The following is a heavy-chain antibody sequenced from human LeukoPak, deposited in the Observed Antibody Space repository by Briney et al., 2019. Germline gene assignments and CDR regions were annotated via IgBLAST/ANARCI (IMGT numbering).Heavy chain of an antibody. CDR1: GFTFSSYA. V-gene: IGHV3-23*01. CDR2: TSGSGGST. D-gene: IGHD2-8*01. CDR3: AKGACTNDLCYTSH. J-gene: IGHJ4*02. Sequence: GGSLRLSCAASGFTFSSYAMSWVRQAPGKGLEWVSATSGSGGSTFYADSVKGRFTISRDNSKNTLSLQVNSLRAEDTAVYYCAKGACTNDLCYTSHWGQGTLVTVSS.